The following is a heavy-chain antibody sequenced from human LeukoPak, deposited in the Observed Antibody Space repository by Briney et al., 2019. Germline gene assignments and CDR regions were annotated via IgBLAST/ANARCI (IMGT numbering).Heavy chain of an antibody. D-gene: IGHD6-19*01. CDR2: IYASGSA. J-gene: IGHJ4*02. CDR3: AREAPGGSGWTYFDY. V-gene: IGHV4-59*02. CDR1: GGSVSGHY. Sequence: SETLSLTCGVSGGSVSGHYWDCIRQPPGKGLEWVGYIYASGSANYHPSLKSRVTISLDTSENHVSLRLTSVTAEDTAVYYCAREAPGGSGWTYFDYWGQGSLVTVSS.